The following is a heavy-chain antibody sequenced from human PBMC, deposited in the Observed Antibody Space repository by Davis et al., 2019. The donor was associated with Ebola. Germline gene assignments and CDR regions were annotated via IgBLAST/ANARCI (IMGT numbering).Heavy chain of an antibody. V-gene: IGHV1-69*13. D-gene: IGHD3-22*01. J-gene: IGHJ5*02. CDR1: GGTFSSFA. CDR3: ARVRTGYYFDSSDSPSWFDP. CDR2: IIPMFRSP. Sequence: SVKVSCKSSGGTFSSFAVGWVRQAPGQGLEWMGGIIPMFRSPNYAQRFQDRLTITADESTRTAYMELSRLRFEDTAVYFCARVRTGYYFDSSDSPSWFDPWGQGTLVTVSS.